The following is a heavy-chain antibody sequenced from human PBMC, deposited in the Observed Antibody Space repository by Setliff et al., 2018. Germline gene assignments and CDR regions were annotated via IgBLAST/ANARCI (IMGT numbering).Heavy chain of an antibody. V-gene: IGHV3-30*04. CDR1: GFTFSSYA. Sequence: PGESLKISCAASGFTFSSYAMHWVRQAPGKGLEWVAVISYDGSNKYYADSVKGRFTISKDNTRNTLSLQMNSLRPEDAAVYYCARVRGDFLADSYQPLDVWGQGALVTVSS. D-gene: IGHD3-9*01. CDR3: ARVRGDFLADSYQPLDV. CDR2: ISYDGSNK. J-gene: IGHJ4*02.